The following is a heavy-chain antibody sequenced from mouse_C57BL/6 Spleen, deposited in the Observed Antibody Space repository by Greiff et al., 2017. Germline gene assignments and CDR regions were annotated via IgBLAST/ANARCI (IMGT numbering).Heavy chain of an antibody. D-gene: IGHD1-1*01. V-gene: IGHV14-3*01. Sequence: VQLQQSVAELVRPGASVKLSCTASGFNIKNTYMHWVKQRPEQGLEWIGRLDPANGNTKYAPKFQGKATITADTSSNTAYLQRSSLTSEDTAIYYGARWEYYGSSYDAMDDWGQGTSVTVSS. J-gene: IGHJ4*01. CDR3: ARWEYYGSSYDAMDD. CDR2: LDPANGNT. CDR1: GFNIKNTY.